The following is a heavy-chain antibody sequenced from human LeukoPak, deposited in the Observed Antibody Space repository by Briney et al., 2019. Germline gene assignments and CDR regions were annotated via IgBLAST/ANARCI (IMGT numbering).Heavy chain of an antibody. Sequence: PGGSLRLSCAASGFTFSTDWMNWVRQAPGKGLEWVANIKEGGSEKYYVDSVKGRFTISRDNAKNSLYLQMNSLRAEDTAVYYCARNYFEYWGQGTLVTVSS. CDR3: ARNYFEY. J-gene: IGHJ4*02. CDR2: IKEGGSEK. V-gene: IGHV3-7*01. CDR1: GFTFSTDW.